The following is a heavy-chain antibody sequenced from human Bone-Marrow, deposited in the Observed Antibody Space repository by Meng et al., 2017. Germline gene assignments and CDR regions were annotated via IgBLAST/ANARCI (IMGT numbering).Heavy chain of an antibody. CDR3: ARVGSRSEDY. V-gene: IGHV4-34*01. Sequence: QVQLHQWGAGLVKPSETLSPTCAVYGGSFSGYHWSWVRQPPGKGLEWIGEINHSGSTNYNPSLKSRVTISVDTSKNQFSLKLSSVTAADTAVYYCARVGSRSEDYWGQGTLVTVSS. J-gene: IGHJ4*02. D-gene: IGHD2-2*01. CDR2: INHSGST. CDR1: GGSFSGYH.